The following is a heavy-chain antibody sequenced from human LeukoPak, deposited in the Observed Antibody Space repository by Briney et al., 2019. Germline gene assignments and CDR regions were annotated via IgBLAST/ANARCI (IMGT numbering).Heavy chain of an antibody. Sequence: ASVKVSCKASGGTFSSYAISWVRQAPGQGLEWMGRINPNSGGTNYAQKFQGRVTMTRDTSISTAYMELSRLRSDDTAVYYCARDADRWELEYYFDYWGQGTLVTVSS. D-gene: IGHD1-26*01. J-gene: IGHJ4*02. CDR1: GGTFSSYA. CDR3: ARDADRWELEYYFDY. V-gene: IGHV1-2*06. CDR2: INPNSGGT.